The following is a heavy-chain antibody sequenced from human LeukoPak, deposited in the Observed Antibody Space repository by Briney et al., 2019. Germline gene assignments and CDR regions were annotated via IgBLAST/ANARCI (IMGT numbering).Heavy chain of an antibody. D-gene: IGHD3-22*01. CDR1: GFTFSNAW. CDR3: TSRHEYYYDSSGYYF. CDR2: IKSKTDGGTT. Sequence: GGSLRLSCAASGFTFSNAWMSWVRQAPGKGLEWVGRIKSKTDGGTTDYAAPVKGRFTISRDDSKSTLYLQINSLKTEDTAVYYCTSRHEYYYDSSGYYFWGQGTLVTVSS. V-gene: IGHV3-15*01. J-gene: IGHJ4*02.